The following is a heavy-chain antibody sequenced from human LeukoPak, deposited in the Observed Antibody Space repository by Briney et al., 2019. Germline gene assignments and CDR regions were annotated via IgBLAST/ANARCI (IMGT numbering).Heavy chain of an antibody. D-gene: IGHD1-26*01. CDR2: MNPNSGNT. V-gene: IGHV1-8*03. Sequence: ASVKVSCKASGYTFTSYDINWVRQATGQGLEWMGWMNPNSGNTGYAQKFQGRVTITRNTSASTAYMKLSSLRSEDTAVYYCARNSVELLGEWGQGTLVTVSS. CDR1: GYTFTSYD. J-gene: IGHJ4*02. CDR3: ARNSVELLGE.